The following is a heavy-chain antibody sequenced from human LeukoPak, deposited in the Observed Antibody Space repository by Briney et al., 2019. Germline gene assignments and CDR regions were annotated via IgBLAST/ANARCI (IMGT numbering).Heavy chain of an antibody. D-gene: IGHD3-3*01. Sequence: SGGSLRLSCAASGFTFRSYWKRWVRQAPGKGLEGVADIKQDESEKYYVESVKGRFTISRDNAKNSLYLQMNSLRAEDTAVYYCARNGDFWSGYYDYWGQGTLVTVSS. CDR3: ARNGDFWSGYYDY. J-gene: IGHJ4*02. V-gene: IGHV3-7*01. CDR2: IKQDESEK. CDR1: GFTFRSYW.